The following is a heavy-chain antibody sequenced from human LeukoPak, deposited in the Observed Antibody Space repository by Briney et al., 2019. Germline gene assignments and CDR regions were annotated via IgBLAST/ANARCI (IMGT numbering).Heavy chain of an antibody. D-gene: IGHD3-3*01. V-gene: IGHV3-30*02. CDR2: IRYDGSNK. CDR3: ARKESYDFWSGSQSHFDY. CDR1: GFTFSNYG. Sequence: PGGSLRLSCVASGFTFSNYGMHWVRQAPGKGLEWVAFIRYDGSNKYYADSVKGRFTISRDNSKNTLYLQMNSLRAEDTAVYYCARKESYDFWSGSQSHFDYWGQGTLVTVSS. J-gene: IGHJ4*02.